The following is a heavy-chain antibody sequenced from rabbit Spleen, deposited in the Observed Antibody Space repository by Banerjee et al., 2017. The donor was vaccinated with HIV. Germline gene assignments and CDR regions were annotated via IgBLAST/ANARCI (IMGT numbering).Heavy chain of an antibody. V-gene: IGHV1S40*01. CDR2: IFGGSSGST. J-gene: IGHJ6*01. Sequence: QSLEESGGDLVKPGASLTLTCTASGFSLSSNYYMCWVRQAPGKGLEWIGCIFGGSSGSTYYASWAKGRFTISKTSSTTVTLQMTSLTAADTATYFCARDIGAWMRIDLWGPGTLVTVS. CDR3: ARDIGAWMRIDL. CDR1: GFSLSSNYY. D-gene: IGHD4-2*01.